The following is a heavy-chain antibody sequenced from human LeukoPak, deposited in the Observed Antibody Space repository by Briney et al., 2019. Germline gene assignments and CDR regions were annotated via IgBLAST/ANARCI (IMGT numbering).Heavy chain of an antibody. J-gene: IGHJ4*02. CDR2: ISWNSGSI. D-gene: IGHD6-19*01. CDR1: GFTFDDYA. CDR3: AKSSGWYDPLDY. V-gene: IGHV3-9*01. Sequence: PGGSLRLSCAASGFTFDDYAMHWVRQAPGKGLEVVSGISWNSGSIGYADSVKGRFTISRDNAKNSLYLQMNSLRAEDTALYYCAKSSGWYDPLDYWGQGTLVTVSS.